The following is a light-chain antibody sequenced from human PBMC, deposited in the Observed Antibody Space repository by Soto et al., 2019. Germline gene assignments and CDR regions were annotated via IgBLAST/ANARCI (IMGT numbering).Light chain of an antibody. CDR3: QRSYSLPRT. CDR2: ATS. CDR1: QSISTY. Sequence: DIQMTQSPSSLSASLGDRVTLTCRASQSISTYLNWYQQKPGKAPNLVIYATSTLQSGVPSRFRGSGFGKDFTFTIRGLQPEDFAPYYCQRSYSLPRTLGRGTKLEI. V-gene: IGKV1-39*01. J-gene: IGKJ2*01.